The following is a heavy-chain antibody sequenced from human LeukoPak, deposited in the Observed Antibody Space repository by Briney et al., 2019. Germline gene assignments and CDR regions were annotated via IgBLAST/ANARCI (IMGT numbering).Heavy chain of an antibody. V-gene: IGHV4-39*07. CDR2: IYYSGST. D-gene: IGHD6-13*01. CDR3: ARVVGYSSSSYNWFDP. J-gene: IGHJ5*02. Sequence: SETLSLTCTVSGGSISSSSYYWGWIRQPPGTGLEWIGSIYYSGSTYYNPSLKSRVTISVDTSKNQFSLKLSSVTAADTAVYYCARVVGYSSSSYNWFDPWGQGTLVTVSS. CDR1: GGSISSSSYY.